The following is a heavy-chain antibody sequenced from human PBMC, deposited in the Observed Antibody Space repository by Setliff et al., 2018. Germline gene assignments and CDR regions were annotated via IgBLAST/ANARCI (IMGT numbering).Heavy chain of an antibody. D-gene: IGHD3-22*01. V-gene: IGHV1-69*13. CDR1: GYTFAGYY. CDR3: ARDTRDRYDRSGHYLSFDS. CDR2: IIPVFRTA. Sequence: RASVKVSCKASGYTFAGYYMHWVRQAPGQGLEWMGRIIPVFRTANYAQKFRGRVTITADEVARTAYMELSTLRSEDTAVYYCARDTRDRYDRSGHYLSFDSWGQGTLVTVSS. J-gene: IGHJ4*02.